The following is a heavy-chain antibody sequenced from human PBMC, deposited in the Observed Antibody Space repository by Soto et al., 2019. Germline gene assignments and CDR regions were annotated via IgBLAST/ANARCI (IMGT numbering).Heavy chain of an antibody. Sequence: PSQTLSLTCSISGDSVSSNSAAWNWIRQSPSRGLEWLGRTYYRSKWYNDYAVSVKSRITINPDTSKNQCSLQLNSVTPEDTAVYYCASLVGLRYYYGMDVWGHGTTVTVSS. D-gene: IGHD6-6*01. CDR2: TYYRSKWYN. CDR1: GDSVSSNSAA. CDR3: ASLVGLRYYYGMDV. J-gene: IGHJ6*02. V-gene: IGHV6-1*01.